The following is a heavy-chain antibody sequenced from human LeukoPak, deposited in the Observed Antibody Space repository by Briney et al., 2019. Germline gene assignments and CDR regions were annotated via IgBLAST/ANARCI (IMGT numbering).Heavy chain of an antibody. J-gene: IGHJ4*02. CDR3: VSFYETY. Sequence: GGSLRLSCAASGNYSMHWVRQAPGKGLVWVSHINSDGSWTSYADSVKGRFTISKDNAKNTVYQQMNSLRAEDTAVYYCVSFYETYWGRGTLVTVSS. D-gene: IGHD3-22*01. CDR1: GNYS. CDR2: INSDGSWT. V-gene: IGHV3-74*01.